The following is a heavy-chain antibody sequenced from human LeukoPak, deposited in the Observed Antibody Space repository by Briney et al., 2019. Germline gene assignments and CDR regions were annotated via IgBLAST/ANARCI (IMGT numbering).Heavy chain of an antibody. CDR1: GFTFRNHW. CDR3: ARDNPWFGELIDY. J-gene: IGHJ4*02. Sequence: GGSLRLSCAVSGFTFRNHWMSWVRQAPGKGLEWVANIKQDGSEKYYADSVKGRFTISRDNAKNSLYLQMNSLRAEDTAVYYCARDNPWFGELIDYWGQGTLVTVSS. CDR2: IKQDGSEK. V-gene: IGHV3-7*01. D-gene: IGHD3-10*01.